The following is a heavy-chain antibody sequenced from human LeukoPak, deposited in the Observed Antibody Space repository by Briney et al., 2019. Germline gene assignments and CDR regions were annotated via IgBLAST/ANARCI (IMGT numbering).Heavy chain of an antibody. CDR3: AREGYCSSTSCHDYYYYYMDV. CDR2: IRYDGSNK. CDR1: GFTFSSYG. V-gene: IGHV3-30*02. J-gene: IGHJ6*03. D-gene: IGHD2-2*01. Sequence: GGSLRLSCAASGFTFSSYGMHWVRQAPGKGLEWVAFIRYDGSNKFYADSVKGRFTISRDNSKNTLYLQMNSLRAEDTAMYYCAREGYCSSTSCHDYYYYYMDVWGKGTTVTVSS.